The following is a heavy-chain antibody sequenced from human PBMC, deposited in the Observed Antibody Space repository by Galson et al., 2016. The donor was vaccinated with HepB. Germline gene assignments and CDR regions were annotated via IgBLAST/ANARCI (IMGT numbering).Heavy chain of an antibody. J-gene: IGHJ5*02. CDR2: INNIGDHT. CDR3: ARHDWIDP. V-gene: IGHV3-23*01. CDR1: GFSFSSFP. Sequence: SLRLSCAASGFSFSSFPMSWVRQFPGRGLEWVSGINNIGDHTYYADSMKGRFTISRDNSKNTVSLQMNSLRAEDTAMYYCARHDWIDPWGQGTLVTVSS.